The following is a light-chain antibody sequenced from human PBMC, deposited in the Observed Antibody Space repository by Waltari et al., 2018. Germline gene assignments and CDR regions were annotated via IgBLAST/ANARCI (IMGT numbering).Light chain of an antibody. V-gene: IGLV2-14*03. CDR3: SSFSGRNIVVI. CDR2: DVI. Sequence: QTGLTQPASVSGFPGQSITISCIGTSSDVSGYDYVSCYQKHPDKVPKLLIHDVINRPSAVSHPFSGSKSGYTAVLTISGLHADDEADYDCSSFSGRNIVVIFGGGTKLTVL. J-gene: IGLJ2*01. CDR1: SSDVSGYDY.